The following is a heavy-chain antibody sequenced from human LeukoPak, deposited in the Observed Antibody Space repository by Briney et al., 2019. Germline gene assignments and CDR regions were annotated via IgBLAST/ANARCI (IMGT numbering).Heavy chain of an antibody. CDR1: GGTFSSYA. CDR2: IIPIFGTA. Sequence: SVKVSCKASGGTFSSYAISWVRQAPGQALEWMGGIIPIFGTANYAQKFQGRVTITADESTSTAYMELSSLRSEDTAVYYCASMIAKPYYFDYWGQGTLVTVSS. CDR3: ASMIAKPYYFDY. D-gene: IGHD3-22*01. V-gene: IGHV1-69*01. J-gene: IGHJ4*02.